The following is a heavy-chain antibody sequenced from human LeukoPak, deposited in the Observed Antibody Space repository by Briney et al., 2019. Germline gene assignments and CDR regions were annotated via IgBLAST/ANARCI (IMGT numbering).Heavy chain of an antibody. V-gene: IGHV1-2*02. D-gene: IGHD5-24*01. Sequence: ASVKVSCKASGYTFTGYYMHWVRQAPGQGLEWMGWINPNSGGTNYAQKFQGRVTMTRDTSISTAYMELSRLRSDDTAVYYCARIRRDGYKGFDYWGQGTLVTVSS. J-gene: IGHJ4*02. CDR3: ARIRRDGYKGFDY. CDR1: GYTFTGYY. CDR2: INPNSGGT.